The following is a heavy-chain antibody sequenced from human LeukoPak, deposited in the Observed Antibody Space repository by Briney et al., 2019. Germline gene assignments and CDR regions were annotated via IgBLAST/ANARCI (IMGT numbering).Heavy chain of an antibody. CDR1: GFTFSSCG. V-gene: IGHV3-30*02. D-gene: IGHD2-21*02. Sequence: GGSLRLSCAASGFTFSSCGMHWVRQAPGKGLEWVAFIRYDGSNKYYADSVKGRFTISRDNSKNTLYLQMNSLRAEDTAVYYCANLVVVTARGDYWGQGTLVTVSS. CDR3: ANLVVVTARGDY. J-gene: IGHJ4*02. CDR2: IRYDGSNK.